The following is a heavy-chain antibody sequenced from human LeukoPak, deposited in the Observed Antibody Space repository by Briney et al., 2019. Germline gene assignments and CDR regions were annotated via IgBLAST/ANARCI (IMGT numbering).Heavy chain of an antibody. J-gene: IGHJ5*02. V-gene: IGHV4-34*01. D-gene: IGHD3-16*01. CDR1: GGSFSGYY. CDR3: ARDSGWGYNWFDP. Sequence: PSETLSLTCAGYGGSFSGYYWSWIRQPPGKGLGWIGEINHSGSTNYNPSLKSRVTISVDTSKNQFSLKLSSVTAADTAVYYCARDSGWGYNWFDPWGQGTLVTVSS. CDR2: INHSGST.